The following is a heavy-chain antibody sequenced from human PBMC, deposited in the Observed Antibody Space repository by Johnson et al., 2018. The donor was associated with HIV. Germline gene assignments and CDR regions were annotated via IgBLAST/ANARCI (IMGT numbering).Heavy chain of an antibody. CDR2: IYSGGST. CDR1: GFTVSKNY. CDR3: ARWVIAARSFGAFDI. Sequence: EVQLVESGGGFVQPGGSLRLSCTASGFTVSKNYMSWVRQAPGKGLEWVSVIYSGGSTYYADSVKGRFTISRDNSKNTLYLQMNSLRAEDTAVYYCARWVIAARSFGAFDIWGQGTMVTVSS. D-gene: IGHD6-6*01. J-gene: IGHJ3*02. V-gene: IGHV3-66*01.